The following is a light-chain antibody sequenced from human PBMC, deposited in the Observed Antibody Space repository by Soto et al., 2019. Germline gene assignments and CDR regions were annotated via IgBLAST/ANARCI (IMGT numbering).Light chain of an antibody. V-gene: IGLV2-18*02. Sequence: QSALTQPPSVSGSPGQSVAISCSGSSSDVGSNNRVSWYQQSPDTAPKLMIYDVTNRPSGVPDRFSGSKSGNTASLTISGLQAEDEADYYCSSFTTSSTYVFGTGTKLTVL. CDR3: SSFTTSSTYV. J-gene: IGLJ1*01. CDR2: DVT. CDR1: SSDVGSNNR.